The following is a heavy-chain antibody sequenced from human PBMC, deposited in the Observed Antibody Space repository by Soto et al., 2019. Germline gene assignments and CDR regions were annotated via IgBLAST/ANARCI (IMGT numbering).Heavy chain of an antibody. D-gene: IGHD6-19*01. CDR3: VRDWTHHASNGPGDY. J-gene: IGHJ4*02. CDR2: INNVNGDT. CDR1: WHPLCNYP. Sequence: XSVKVACKAPWHPLCNYPMDWVHRAPGQRLEGMEWINNVNGDTKYSKKFQCRVTMTRDTAAITAYMELSSLRSEDTAVYYCVRDWTHHASNGPGDYWAQRTLVTVCS. V-gene: IGHV1-3*04.